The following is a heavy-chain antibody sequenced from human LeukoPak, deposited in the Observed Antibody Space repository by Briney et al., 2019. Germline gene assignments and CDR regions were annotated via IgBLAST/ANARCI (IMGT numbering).Heavy chain of an antibody. CDR1: GFTFSSYA. J-gene: IGHJ4*02. CDR2: TSFDVSNK. Sequence: GGSLRLSCAASGFTFSSYAMHWVRQAPGKGLEWVATTSFDVSNKYYADSVKGRFTISRDNSKNTLYLQMNSLRTEDTAVYSCARGYCTSTSCYNDYWGQGTLVTVPS. V-gene: IGHV3-30*04. CDR3: ARGYCTSTSCYNDY. D-gene: IGHD2-2*02.